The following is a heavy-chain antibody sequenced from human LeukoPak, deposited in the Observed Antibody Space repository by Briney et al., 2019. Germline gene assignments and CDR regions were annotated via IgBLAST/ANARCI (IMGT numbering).Heavy chain of an antibody. Sequence: SETLSLTCTVSGYSISSGYYWGWIRQPPGKGLEWIGSIYHSGSTYYNPSLKSRVTISVDTSKNQFSLKLSSVTAADTAVYYCASFGYGNYAYYWGQGTLVTVSS. CDR3: ASFGYGNYAYY. V-gene: IGHV4-38-2*02. CDR2: IYHSGST. D-gene: IGHD4-11*01. J-gene: IGHJ4*02. CDR1: GYSISSGYY.